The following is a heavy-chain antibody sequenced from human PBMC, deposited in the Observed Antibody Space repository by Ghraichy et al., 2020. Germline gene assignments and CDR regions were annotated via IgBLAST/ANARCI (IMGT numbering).Heavy chain of an antibody. CDR3: ARYLWADDFWSGPYFDY. CDR1: GGTFSSYA. J-gene: IGHJ4*02. D-gene: IGHD3-3*01. Sequence: SVKVSCKASGGTFSSYAISWVRQAPGQGLEWKGGIIPIFGTANYAQKFQGSVTITADKSTSTAYMELSSLRSEDTAVYYCARYLWADDFWSGPYFDYWGQGTLVTVSS. V-gene: IGHV1-69*06. CDR2: IIPIFGTA.